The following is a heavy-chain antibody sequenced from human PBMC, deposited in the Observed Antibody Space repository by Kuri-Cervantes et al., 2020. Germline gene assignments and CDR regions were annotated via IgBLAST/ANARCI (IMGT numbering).Heavy chain of an antibody. J-gene: IGHJ4*02. V-gene: IGHV3-48*03. Sequence: GGSLRLSCAASGFTFSSYEMNWVRQAPGKGLEWVSYISSSGSTIYYADSVKGRFTISRDNAKNSLYLQMNSLRAEDTAVYYCARDQEVVVAATGYFDYWGQGTLVTVSS. CDR1: GFTFSSYE. CDR3: ARDQEVVVAATGYFDY. CDR2: ISSSGSTI. D-gene: IGHD2-15*01.